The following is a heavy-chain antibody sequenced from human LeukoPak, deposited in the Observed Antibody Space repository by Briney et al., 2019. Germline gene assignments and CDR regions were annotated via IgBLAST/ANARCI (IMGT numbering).Heavy chain of an antibody. CDR1: GYTFTDYY. D-gene: IGHD3-10*01. V-gene: IGHV1-2*02. CDR2: INPNSGST. Sequence: ASVTVSCKSSGYTFTDYYIHWVRQPPGQGLEWMGWINPNSGSTNFAQKFQGRVTVTRDTSINTAYMELSRLRSDDAAVYYCARNIISGCAEFDYWGQGTLVTVSS. CDR3: ARNIISGCAEFDY. J-gene: IGHJ4*02.